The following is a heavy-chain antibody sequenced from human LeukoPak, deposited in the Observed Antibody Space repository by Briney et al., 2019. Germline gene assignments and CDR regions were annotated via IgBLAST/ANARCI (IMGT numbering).Heavy chain of an antibody. CDR3: AKDGVVATILDRGPYYFDY. Sequence: AGGSLRLSCAASGFTFSSYAMSWVRQAPGKGLEWVSAISGSGGSTYYADSVKGRFTISRDNSKNTLYLQMNSLRAEDTAVYYCAKDGVVATILDRGPYYFDYWGQGTLVTVSP. D-gene: IGHD5-12*01. CDR2: ISGSGGST. CDR1: GFTFSSYA. V-gene: IGHV3-23*01. J-gene: IGHJ4*02.